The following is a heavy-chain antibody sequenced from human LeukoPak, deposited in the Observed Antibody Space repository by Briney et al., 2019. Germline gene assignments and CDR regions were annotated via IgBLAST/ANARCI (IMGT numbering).Heavy chain of an antibody. J-gene: IGHJ4*02. V-gene: IGHV3-64*01. CDR3: ARGAAVTTNSCDY. D-gene: IGHD4-17*01. Sequence: GGSLRLSCAASGFTFSSYAMHWVRQAPGKGLEYVSAISSNGGSTYYANSAKGRFTISRDNSKNTLYLQMGSLRAEDMAVYYCARGAAVTTNSCDYWGQGTLVTVSS. CDR2: ISSNGGST. CDR1: GFTFSSYA.